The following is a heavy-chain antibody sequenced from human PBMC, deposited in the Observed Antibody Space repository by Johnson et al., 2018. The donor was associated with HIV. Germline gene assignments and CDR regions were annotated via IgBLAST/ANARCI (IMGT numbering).Heavy chain of an antibody. D-gene: IGHD3-3*01. V-gene: IGHV3-53*01. CDR3: ARDRGVFWNNDYKGDAFDI. CDR2: RGNGDST. Sequence: VQLVESGGGLIQRGGSLRLSCADSGFTVSRWFMIWVRQPPGKGLEWVSGIRGNGDSTFYADSVKGRFTMSRDNSKNTLFLQMNSLRAEDTAVYYCARDRGVFWNNDYKGDAFDIWGQGTMVTVSS. J-gene: IGHJ3*02. CDR1: GFTVSRWF.